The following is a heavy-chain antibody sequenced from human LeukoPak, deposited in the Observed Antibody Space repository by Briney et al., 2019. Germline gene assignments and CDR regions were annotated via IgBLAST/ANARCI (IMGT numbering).Heavy chain of an antibody. CDR3: ARETEWSLYYYYGMDV. J-gene: IGHJ6*02. D-gene: IGHD3-3*01. V-gene: IGHV3-21*01. CDR2: ISSSSSYV. Sequence: PGGSLRLSCAAPGFTFSSYSMNWVRQAPGKGLEWVSSISSSSSYVYYADSVKGRFTISRDNAKNSLYLQMNSLSAEDTAVYYCARETEWSLYYYYGMDVWGQGTTVTVSS. CDR1: GFTFSSYS.